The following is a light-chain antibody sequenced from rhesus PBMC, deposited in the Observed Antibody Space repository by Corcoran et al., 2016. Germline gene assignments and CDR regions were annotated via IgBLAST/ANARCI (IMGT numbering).Light chain of an antibody. J-gene: IGLJ6*01. V-gene: IGLV7-88*01. CDR1: AGAVTGSHY. CDR3: WLHYSGADV. Sequence: QAVVTQEPSLTVSPEGTVTLTCDSRAGAVTGSHYPYWFQQKPGQAPRPLIYDTSNKLSWTPARFSGSHLGGKAAPTLSGAQPEDEAEYFCWLHYSGADVFGSGTRLTVL. CDR2: DTS.